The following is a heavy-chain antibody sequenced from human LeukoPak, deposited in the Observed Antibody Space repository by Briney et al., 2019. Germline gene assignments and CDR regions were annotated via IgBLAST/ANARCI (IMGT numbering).Heavy chain of an antibody. CDR1: GGSISSGSW. CDR3: ARGGDYRFDY. V-gene: IGHV4-4*02. J-gene: IGHJ4*02. CDR2: IHHSGST. D-gene: IGHD4-17*01. Sequence: SETLSLTCTVSGGSISSGSWWGWIRQPPGKGLEWIGEIHHSGSTNYNPSLKSRVTLSVDKSKNQLSLRLTSVTAADTAVYYCARGGDYRFDYWGQGTLVTVSS.